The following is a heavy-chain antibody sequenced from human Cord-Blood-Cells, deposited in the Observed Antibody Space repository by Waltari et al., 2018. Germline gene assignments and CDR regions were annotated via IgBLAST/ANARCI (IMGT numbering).Heavy chain of an antibody. J-gene: IGHJ4*02. Sequence: EVQLVESGGGLVKPGGSLRLSCAASGFTFSSYSMTWVRQAPGKGLEWVSSISSSSSYIYYADSVKGRFTISRDNAKNSLYLQMNSLRAEDTAVYYCASPSRGRAVGGFDYWGQGTLVTVSS. CDR1: GFTFSSYS. CDR3: ASPSRGRAVGGFDY. V-gene: IGHV3-21*01. CDR2: ISSSSSYI. D-gene: IGHD3-16*01.